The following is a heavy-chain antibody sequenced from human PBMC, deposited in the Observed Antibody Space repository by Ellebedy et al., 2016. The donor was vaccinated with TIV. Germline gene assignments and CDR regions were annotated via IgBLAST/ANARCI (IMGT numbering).Heavy chain of an antibody. J-gene: IGHJ5*02. V-gene: IGHV3-21*01. D-gene: IGHD5-18*01. CDR3: AMGAYTYGRALIDP. CDR1: GFPFSTHS. Sequence: GESLKISCLASGFPFSTHSVAWVRQPPGGGLEWVASIRTSGTRMSYADSVKGRFTISRDNGRNTLYLQMSSLRAEDTAVYYCAMGAYTYGRALIDPWGQGTSVTVSS. CDR2: IRTSGTRM.